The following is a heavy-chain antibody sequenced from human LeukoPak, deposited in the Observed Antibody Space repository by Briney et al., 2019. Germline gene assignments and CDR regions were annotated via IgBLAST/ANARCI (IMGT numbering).Heavy chain of an antibody. CDR3: ASCGHSSSWYFVWFDP. CDR1: GFTFSSYS. D-gene: IGHD6-13*01. CDR2: ISSSSSYI. V-gene: IGHV3-21*01. Sequence: PGGSLRLSCAASGFTFSSYSMNWVRQAPGKGLEWVSSISSSSSYIYYADSVKGRFTISGDDAKNSLYLQMNSLRAEDTAVYYCASCGHSSSWYFVWFDPWGQGTLVTVSS. J-gene: IGHJ5*02.